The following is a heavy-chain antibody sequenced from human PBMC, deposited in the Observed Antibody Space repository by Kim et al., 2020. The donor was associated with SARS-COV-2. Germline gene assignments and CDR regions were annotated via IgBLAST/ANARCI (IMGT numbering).Heavy chain of an antibody. V-gene: IGHV3-11*06. CDR2: SNYT. Sequence: SNYTNYADSVKGRFSISRDNAKNSLYLEMNNLRAEDTAVYYCARNRQVYYSDYWGQGTLVTVSS. CDR3: ARNRQVYYSDY. D-gene: IGHD2-8*01. J-gene: IGHJ4*02.